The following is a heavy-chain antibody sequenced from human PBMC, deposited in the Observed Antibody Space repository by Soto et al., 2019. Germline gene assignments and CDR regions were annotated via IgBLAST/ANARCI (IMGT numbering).Heavy chain of an antibody. CDR1: GFTFSSYA. V-gene: IGHV3-23*01. J-gene: IGHJ5*02. D-gene: IGHD3-3*01. CDR3: AKEHYDFWSGPPRWSDP. Sequence: GGSLRLSCAASGFTFSSYAMSWVRQAPGKGLEWVSAISGSGGSTYYADSVKGRFTISRDNSKNTLYLQMNSLRAEDTAVYYCAKEHYDFWSGPPRWSDPWGQGTLVTVSS. CDR2: ISGSGGST.